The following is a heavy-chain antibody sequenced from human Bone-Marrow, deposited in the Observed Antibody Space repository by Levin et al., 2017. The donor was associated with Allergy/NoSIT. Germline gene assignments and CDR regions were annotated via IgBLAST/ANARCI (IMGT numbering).Heavy chain of an antibody. J-gene: IGHJ5*01. CDR2: INNSGGST. CDR3: AKAYYYDTFLDS. D-gene: IGHD3-22*01. V-gene: IGHV3-23*01. Sequence: LSLTCAASGFTFSDYAMSWVRQAPGKGLEWVSTINNSGGSTYYTDSVTGRFTISRDNSKSALYLQMNSLRAEDTAVYYCAKAYYYDTFLDSWGQGTLVTVSS. CDR1: GFTFSDYA.